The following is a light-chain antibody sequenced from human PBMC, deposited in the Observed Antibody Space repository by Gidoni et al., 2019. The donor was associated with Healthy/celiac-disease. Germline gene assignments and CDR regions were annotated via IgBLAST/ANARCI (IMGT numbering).Light chain of an antibody. CDR3: NSRDSSGNHLVV. V-gene: IGLV3-19*01. J-gene: IGLJ2*01. CDR2: GKN. CDR1: SLRSYY. Sequence: SSELTQDPAVSVALGQTVRITCQGDSLRSYYASWYQQKPGQAPVLVIYGKNNRPSGIPDRFSGSSSGNTASLTITGAQAEGEADYYCNSRDSSGNHLVVFGGGTKLTVL.